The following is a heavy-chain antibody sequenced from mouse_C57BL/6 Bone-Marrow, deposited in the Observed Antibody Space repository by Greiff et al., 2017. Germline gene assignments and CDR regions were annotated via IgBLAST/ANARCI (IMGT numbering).Heavy chain of an antibody. CDR1: GFTFSDYY. CDR3: ARRVAMDY. J-gene: IGHJ4*01. CDR2: ISNGGGST. Sequence: EVQGVESGGGLVQPGGSLKLSCAASGFTFSDYYMYWVRQTPEKRLEWVAYISNGGGSTYYPDTVKGRFTISRDNAKNTLYLQMSRLKSEDTAMYYCARRVAMDYWGQGNSVTVSS. V-gene: IGHV5-12*01.